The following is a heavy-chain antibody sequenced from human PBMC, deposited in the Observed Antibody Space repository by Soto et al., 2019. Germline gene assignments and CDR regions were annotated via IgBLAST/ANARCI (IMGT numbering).Heavy chain of an antibody. CDR1: GFTFSSYG. V-gene: IGHV3-30*18. Sequence: GGSLRLSCAASGFTFSSYGMHWVRQAPGKGLEWVAVISYDGSNKYYADSVKGRFTISRDNSKNTLYLQMNSLRAEDTAVYYCAKDNRAYDSSGYYWGDYWGQGTLVTVSS. D-gene: IGHD3-22*01. CDR3: AKDNRAYDSSGYYWGDY. J-gene: IGHJ4*02. CDR2: ISYDGSNK.